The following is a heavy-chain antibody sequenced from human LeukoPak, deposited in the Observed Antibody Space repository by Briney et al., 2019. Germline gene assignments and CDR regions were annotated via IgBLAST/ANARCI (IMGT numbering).Heavy chain of an antibody. CDR1: GGSNSSYF. CDR3: ARIKIAAAGTPFDY. V-gene: IGHV4-59*01. CDR2: IYYSWST. J-gene: IGHJ4*02. D-gene: IGHD6-13*01. Sequence: SGTVPLTCTGTGGSNSSYFWSWIRQPPGKGLEWIGYIYYSWSTNYIPSLQSRVTISVDTSKTQFTLKLSSVTAADTAVYYCARIKIAAAGTPFDYWGQGTLVTVSS.